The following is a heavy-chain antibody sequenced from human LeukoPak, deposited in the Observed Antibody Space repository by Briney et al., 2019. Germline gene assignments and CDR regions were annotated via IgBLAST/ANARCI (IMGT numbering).Heavy chain of an antibody. CDR2: MNPNSGNT. D-gene: IGHD2-2*01. CDR3: ARGGVVPAASHFDY. Sequence: ASVKVSCKASGYTFTSYDINRVRQATGQGLEWMGWMNPNSGNTGYAQKFQGRVTMTRNTSISTAYMELSSLRSEDTAVYYCARGGVVPAASHFDYWGQGTLVTVSS. V-gene: IGHV1-8*01. CDR1: GYTFTSYD. J-gene: IGHJ4*02.